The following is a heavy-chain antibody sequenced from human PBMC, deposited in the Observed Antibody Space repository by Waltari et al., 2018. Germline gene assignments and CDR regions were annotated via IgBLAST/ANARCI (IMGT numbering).Heavy chain of an antibody. J-gene: IGHJ1*01. V-gene: IGHV1-2*02. D-gene: IGHD1-7*01. CDR2: SNPTSGGT. Sequence: QVQLVQSGAEVKKPGASVKVSCKASGYTFTGYYMHWVRQAPGQGLEWMGWSNPTSGGTNYAQKFQGRVTMPRDTSIRTVSMELSRLRSDDTAVYYCARGRISGTTPLFQHWGQGTLVTVSS. CDR1: GYTFTGYY. CDR3: ARGRISGTTPLFQH.